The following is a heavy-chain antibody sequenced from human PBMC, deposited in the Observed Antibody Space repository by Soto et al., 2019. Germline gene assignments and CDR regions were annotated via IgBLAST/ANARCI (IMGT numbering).Heavy chain of an antibody. Sequence: QVQLVQSGAEVKKPGSSVKVSCKASGGTFSSYAISWVRQAPGQGLEWMGGIIPIFGTADYAQKFQGRVTLTADESTTTAYMDLSSLRSEDTAVYYCASPPSHYYYYGMDVWGQGTTVTVSS. CDR3: ASPPSHYYYYGMDV. J-gene: IGHJ6*02. CDR1: GGTFSSYA. D-gene: IGHD7-27*01. CDR2: IIPIFGTA. V-gene: IGHV1-69*12.